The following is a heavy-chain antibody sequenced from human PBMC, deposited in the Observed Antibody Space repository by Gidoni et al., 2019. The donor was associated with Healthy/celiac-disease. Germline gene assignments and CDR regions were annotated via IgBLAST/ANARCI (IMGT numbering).Heavy chain of an antibody. J-gene: IGHJ3*02. CDR2: IVVGSGNT. V-gene: IGHV1-58*01. CDR1: GFTFTRLA. Sequence: QMQLVQSGPEVKKPGTSVKVSCKACGFTFTRLAVQWVRQARGQRLEWIGWIVVGSGNTNYEQKFQERGTITRDMSTSTAYMELGSLRSEDTAVYYCAAETPRITIFGVVEEGDAFDIWGQGTMVTVSS. CDR3: AAETPRITIFGVVEEGDAFDI. D-gene: IGHD3-3*01.